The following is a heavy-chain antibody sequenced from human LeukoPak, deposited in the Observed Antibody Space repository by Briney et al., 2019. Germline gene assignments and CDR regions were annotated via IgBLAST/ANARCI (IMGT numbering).Heavy chain of an antibody. CDR3: ARGSGYYGIDY. V-gene: IGHV4-34*01. CDR2: INHSGST. J-gene: IGHJ4*02. Sequence: SETLSLTCTVSGGSISSYYWSWIRQPPGKGLEWIGEINHSGSTNYNPSLKSRVTISVDTSKNQFSLKLSSVTAADTAVHYCARGSGYYGIDYWGQGTLVTVSS. D-gene: IGHD3-3*01. CDR1: GGSISSYY.